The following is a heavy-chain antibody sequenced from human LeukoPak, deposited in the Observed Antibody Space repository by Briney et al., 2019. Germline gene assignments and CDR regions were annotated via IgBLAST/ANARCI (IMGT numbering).Heavy chain of an antibody. Sequence: GGSLRLSCAASGFTVSSYWMSWVRQAPGKGLEWEANIKQDGSEKYYVDSVKGRFTISRDNAKNSLYLQMNSLRAEDTAVYYCARALPTYYYDSSGYLDYWGQGTLVTVSS. D-gene: IGHD3-22*01. V-gene: IGHV3-7*01. CDR2: IKQDGSEK. CDR3: ARALPTYYYDSSGYLDY. J-gene: IGHJ4*02. CDR1: GFTVSSYW.